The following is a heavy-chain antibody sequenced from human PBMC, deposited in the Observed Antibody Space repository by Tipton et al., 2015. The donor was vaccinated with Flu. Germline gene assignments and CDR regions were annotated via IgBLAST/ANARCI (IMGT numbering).Heavy chain of an antibody. J-gene: IGHJ2*01. D-gene: IGHD3-22*01. V-gene: IGHV4-59*01. CDR2: VYFTGST. Sequence: LRLSCSISGGSISRYYWSWIRQSPGKGLEWIGYVYFTGSTNYNPSLKSRGTISVDTSKNQFSLKLTSVTAADTAVYSCARGPAYYYENIGYFPWYFDLWGRGTLVTVSS. CDR1: GGSISRYY. CDR3: ARGPAYYYENIGYFPWYFDL.